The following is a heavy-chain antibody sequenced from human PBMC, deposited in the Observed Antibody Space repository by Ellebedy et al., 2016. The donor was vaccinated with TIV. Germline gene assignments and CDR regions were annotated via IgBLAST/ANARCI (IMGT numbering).Heavy chain of an antibody. CDR3: ARHPNYWYFDL. CDR1: GYSFTSHW. V-gene: IGHV5-51*01. D-gene: IGHD5-24*01. J-gene: IGHJ2*01. CDR2: IYPGDSET. Sequence: KVSCKASGYSFTSHWIGWVRQMPGKGLEWMGLIYPGDSETIYSTSFRGQVTISADKSISTSYLQWSSLKASDTAMYYCARHPNYWYFDLWGRGTLVTVSS.